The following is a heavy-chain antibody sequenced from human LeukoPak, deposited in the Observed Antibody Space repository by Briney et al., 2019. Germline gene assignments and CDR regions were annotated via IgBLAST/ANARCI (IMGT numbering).Heavy chain of an antibody. CDR1: GFTFSTYA. CDR2: ISDSGVTT. D-gene: IGHD3-3*01. J-gene: IGHJ4*02. Sequence: GGSLRLSCSASGFTFSTYAMSWVRQAPGAPGKGLEWVSGISDSGVTTYYADSVKGRFTISRDNSKNTLYLQMNSLRAEDTAVYYCAKDDRPSGRPLDYWGQGTLVTVSS. V-gene: IGHV3-23*01. CDR3: AKDDRPSGRPLDY.